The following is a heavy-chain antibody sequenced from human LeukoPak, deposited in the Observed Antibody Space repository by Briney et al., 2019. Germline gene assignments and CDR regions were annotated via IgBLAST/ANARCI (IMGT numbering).Heavy chain of an antibody. CDR3: ASGPHSGSSHPLYYFDY. D-gene: IGHD1-26*01. J-gene: IGHJ4*02. V-gene: IGHV1-2*02. Sequence: ASVKVSCKTSGYTFTGYYPHWVRQAPGQGLEWMGWINPNSGGANYAPKFQGRVTMTRDTSISKAYMELSSLRSDDTAVYYCASGPHSGSSHPLYYFDYWGQGTLVTVSS. CDR2: INPNSGGA. CDR1: GYTFTGYY.